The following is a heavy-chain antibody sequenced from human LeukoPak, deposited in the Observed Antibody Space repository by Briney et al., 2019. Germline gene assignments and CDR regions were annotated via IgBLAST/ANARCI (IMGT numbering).Heavy chain of an antibody. D-gene: IGHD5-18*01. J-gene: IGHJ4*02. CDR2: INGNGAST. V-gene: IGHV3-23*01. Sequence: PGGSLRLSCAASGFTLNNHDMSWVRQARGEGVEWGSGINGNGASTYYSDCVKGRFTISRENTKNNVYVQMSSLRAEDTAIYYCAKDQGYSYYFLDFWGQGTLVTVSP. CDR1: GFTLNNHD. CDR3: AKDQGYSYYFLDF.